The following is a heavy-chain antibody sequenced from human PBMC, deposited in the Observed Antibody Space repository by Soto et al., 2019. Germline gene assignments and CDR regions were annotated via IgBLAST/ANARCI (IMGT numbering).Heavy chain of an antibody. Sequence: GGSLRLSCAASGFTFSSYAMSWVRQAPGKGLEWVSAISGSGGSTYYADSVKGRFTISRDNSKNTLYLQMNSLRAEDTAVYYCANLHYDFWSGYYGHFQHWGQGTLVTVSS. J-gene: IGHJ1*01. D-gene: IGHD3-3*01. V-gene: IGHV3-23*01. CDR2: ISGSGGST. CDR1: GFTFSSYA. CDR3: ANLHYDFWSGYYGHFQH.